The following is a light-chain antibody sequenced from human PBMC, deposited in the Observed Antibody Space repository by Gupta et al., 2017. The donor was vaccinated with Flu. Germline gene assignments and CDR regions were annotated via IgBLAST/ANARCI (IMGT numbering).Light chain of an antibody. Sequence: QSAMTQPPSVSGSPGQSVTISCTGTSSDIGSYNRVSWYHQPPGTAPKLMIYEVTHRPSGVPNRFSGSKSGNTASLTISGLQAEDEADYYCSSYTSSSTYVFGTGTRVTVL. J-gene: IGLJ1*01. CDR2: EVT. V-gene: IGLV2-18*02. CDR1: SSDIGSYNR. CDR3: SSYTSSSTYV.